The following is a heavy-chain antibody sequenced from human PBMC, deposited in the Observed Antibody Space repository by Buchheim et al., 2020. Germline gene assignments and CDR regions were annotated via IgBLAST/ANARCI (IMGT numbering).Heavy chain of an antibody. D-gene: IGHD2-15*01. CDR3: AKPIGYCSGGSCPSFDY. CDR1: GFTFSTYA. Sequence: EVQLSESGGGLVQPGGSLRLSCAASGFTFSTYAMSGVRQAPGKGLEWVSTISSSGDKLNYGASVKGRFTISRDNSRNKLFLQMNSLRAEDTAIYYCAKPIGYCSGGSCPSFDYWGQGTL. V-gene: IGHV3-23*01. CDR2: ISSSGDKL. J-gene: IGHJ4*02.